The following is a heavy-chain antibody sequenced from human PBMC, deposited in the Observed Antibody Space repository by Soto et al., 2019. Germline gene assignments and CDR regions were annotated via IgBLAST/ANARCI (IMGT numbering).Heavy chain of an antibody. CDR3: VKGTFSRSKVIFDY. V-gene: IGHV3-9*01. D-gene: IGHD2-21*01. Sequence: EVQLVESGGGLAQPGRSLRLSCVASGFIFEDYDMHWVRQVPGKGLEWVSSITSNSDDIKYADSVKGRFTLSRDNAKNSMYLEMNSLRVEDTAFYFCVKGTFSRSKVIFDYWGQGTLVTVSS. J-gene: IGHJ4*02. CDR1: GFIFEDYD. CDR2: ITSNSDDI.